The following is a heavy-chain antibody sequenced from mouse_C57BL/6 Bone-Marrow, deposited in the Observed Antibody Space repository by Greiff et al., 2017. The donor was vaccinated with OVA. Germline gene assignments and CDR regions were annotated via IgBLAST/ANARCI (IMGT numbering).Heavy chain of an antibody. CDR1: GYTFTSYW. J-gene: IGHJ2*01. CDR2: IYPRSGNT. CDR3: ARGGLYY. D-gene: IGHD3-3*01. Sequence: QVQLQQPGTELVKPGASVKLSCKASGYTFTSYWMHWVKQRPGQGLEWIGEIYPRSGNTYYNEKFKGKATLTADKSSSTAYMELRSLTSEDSAVYFCARGGLYYWGQGTTLTVSS. V-gene: IGHV1-53*01.